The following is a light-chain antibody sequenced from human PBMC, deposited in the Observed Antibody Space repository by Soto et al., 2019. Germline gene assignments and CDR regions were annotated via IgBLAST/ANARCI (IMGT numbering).Light chain of an antibody. CDR3: QQTASTPYT. V-gene: IGKV1-39*01. Sequence: DTQMTQSPSSPSASVGDRVTITCRASQSINTYLNWYQQKPGEAPNLLIYAASSLQSGVPPRFSGSGSETHFTLTINSLQPEDFATYYCQQTASTPYTFGQGT. CDR2: AAS. J-gene: IGKJ2*01. CDR1: QSINTY.